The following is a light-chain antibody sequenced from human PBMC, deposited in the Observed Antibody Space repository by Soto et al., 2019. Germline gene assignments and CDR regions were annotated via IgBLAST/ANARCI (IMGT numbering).Light chain of an antibody. CDR2: GAS. V-gene: IGKV3-20*01. CDR3: QQYGSSGT. Sequence: EIVLTQSPGTLSLSPGERATLSCRASQSVTSTYLGWYQQKPGQAPSLLIYGASSRATGIPDRFSGSGSGTDFTLTISRLEPEDFAVYYCQQYGSSGTFGQGTKV. J-gene: IGKJ1*01. CDR1: QSVTSTY.